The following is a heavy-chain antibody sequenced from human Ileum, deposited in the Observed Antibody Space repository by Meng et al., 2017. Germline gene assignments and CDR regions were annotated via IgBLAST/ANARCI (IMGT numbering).Heavy chain of an antibody. D-gene: IGHD6-13*01. Sequence: GESLKISCAASGFTFSSYWMHWVRQVPGKGLGWVSRINSDGSVTNYADSVKGRFTISRDNAKNTLYLQMNRLRAEDTAVYYWGRGVGQQMTRYQFDSWGQGTLVTVSS. CDR2: INSDGSVT. CDR1: GFTFSSYW. J-gene: IGHJ4*02. V-gene: IGHV3-74*01. CDR3: GRGVGQQMTRYQFDS.